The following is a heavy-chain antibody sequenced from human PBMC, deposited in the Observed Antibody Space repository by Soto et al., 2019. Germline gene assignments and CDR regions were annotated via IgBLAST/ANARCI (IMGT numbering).Heavy chain of an antibody. V-gene: IGHV3-23*01. CDR3: DKVGDGSCSRTSCLFHFDY. CDR2: ISGSADST. CDR1: GFTFSTYA. Sequence: EVQLLESGGSLVQPGGSLRLSCAASGFTFSTYAMSWVRQAPGKGLEWVSTISGSADSTFYADSVKGRFTISRDTSKNTLYLQMNSLGVEDTAVYYCDKVGDGSCSRTSCLFHFDYWGQGTLVTVSS. D-gene: IGHD2-2*01. J-gene: IGHJ4*02.